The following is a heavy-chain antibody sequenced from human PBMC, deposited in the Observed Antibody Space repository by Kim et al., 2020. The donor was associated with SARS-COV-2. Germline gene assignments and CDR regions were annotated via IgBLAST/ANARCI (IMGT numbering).Heavy chain of an antibody. V-gene: IGHV4-59*13. Sequence: SETLSLTCTVSGGSISSYYWSWIRQPPGKGLEWIGYIYYSGSTNYNPSLKSRVTISVDTSKNQFSLKLSSVTAADTAVYYCARDYRSYYGSGSYLRWFDPWGQGTLVTVSS. J-gene: IGHJ5*02. D-gene: IGHD3-10*01. CDR2: IYYSGST. CDR3: ARDYRSYYGSGSYLRWFDP. CDR1: GGSISSYY.